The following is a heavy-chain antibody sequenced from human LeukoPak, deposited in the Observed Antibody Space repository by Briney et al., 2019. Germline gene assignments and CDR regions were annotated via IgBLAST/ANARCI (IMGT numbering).Heavy chain of an antibody. CDR1: GGSFSGYY. V-gene: IGHV4-34*01. Sequence: SETLSLTCAVYGGSFSGYYWSWIRQPPGKGLEWIGEINHSGSTNYNPSLKSRVTISVDTSKNQFSLKLSSVTAADTAVYYCARYCSGGSCYGNWGQGTLVTVSS. CDR2: INHSGST. CDR3: ARYCSGGSCYGN. J-gene: IGHJ4*02. D-gene: IGHD2-15*01.